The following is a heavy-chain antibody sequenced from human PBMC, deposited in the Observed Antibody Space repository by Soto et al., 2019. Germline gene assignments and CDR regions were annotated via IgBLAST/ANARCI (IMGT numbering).Heavy chain of an antibody. Sequence: PSETLSLTCTVSGGSISSYYWSWIRQPPGKGLEWIGYIYYSGSTNYNPSLKSRVTISVDTSKNQFSLKLSSVTAADTAVYYCARVVRFLEWETMDVWGQGTTVTVSS. CDR1: GGSISSYY. CDR3: ARVVRFLEWETMDV. J-gene: IGHJ6*02. V-gene: IGHV4-59*01. D-gene: IGHD3-3*01. CDR2: IYYSGST.